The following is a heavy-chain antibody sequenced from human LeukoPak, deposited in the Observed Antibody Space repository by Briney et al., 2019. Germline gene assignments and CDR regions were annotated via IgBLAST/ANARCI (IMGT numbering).Heavy chain of an antibody. D-gene: IGHD3-10*01. CDR3: ARGGADSGSTLNFDY. J-gene: IGHJ4*02. Sequence: GRSLRLSCAASGFTFSSHAMHWVRQAPGKGLEWVAVISYDGSNKYYADSVKGRFTISRDNSKNTLYLQMNSLRAEDTAVYYCARGGADSGSTLNFDYWGQGTLVTVSS. V-gene: IGHV3-30*14. CDR2: ISYDGSNK. CDR1: GFTFSSHA.